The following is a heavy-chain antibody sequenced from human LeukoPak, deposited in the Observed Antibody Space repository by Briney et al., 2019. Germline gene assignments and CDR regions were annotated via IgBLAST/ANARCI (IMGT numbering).Heavy chain of an antibody. J-gene: IGHJ5*02. CDR1: GFAFDDYA. V-gene: IGHV3-33*08. Sequence: GGSLRLSCAASGFAFDDYAMHWLRQAPGKGLEWLAFIWYDGSNKYYADSVKGRFTISRDNSKNTLYLHMNSLTAEDTAVYYCARDGTVTAGPFDPWGGGTLVTVSS. D-gene: IGHD4-17*01. CDR3: ARDGTVTAGPFDP. CDR2: IWYDGSNK.